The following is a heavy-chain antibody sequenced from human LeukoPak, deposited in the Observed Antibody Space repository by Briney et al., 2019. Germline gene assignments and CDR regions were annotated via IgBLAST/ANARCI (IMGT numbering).Heavy chain of an antibody. D-gene: IGHD6-13*01. CDR3: ARDSSSWDNWFDP. J-gene: IGHJ5*02. V-gene: IGHV3-48*01. Sequence: GGSLRLSCAASGFTFSSYSMNWVRQAPGKGLEWVSYISSSSSTIYYADSVKGRFTISRDNAKNSLYLQMNSLRAENTAVYYCARDSSSWDNWFDPWGQGTLVTVSS. CDR1: GFTFSSYS. CDR2: ISSSSSTI.